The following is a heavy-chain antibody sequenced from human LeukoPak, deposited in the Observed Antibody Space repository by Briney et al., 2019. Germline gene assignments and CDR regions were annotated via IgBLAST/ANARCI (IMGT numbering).Heavy chain of an antibody. CDR1: GGTFSSYA. V-gene: IGHV1-69*06. D-gene: IGHD3-10*01. J-gene: IGHJ6*04. Sequence: GSSVKVSCKASGGTFSSYAISWVRQAPGQGLEWVGGIIPIFGTANYAQKFQGRVTITADKSTSTAYMELSSLRSEDTAVYYCARDVGALTYYYGSGSYIYGMDVWGKGTTVTVSS. CDR3: ARDVGALTYYYGSGSYIYGMDV. CDR2: IIPIFGTA.